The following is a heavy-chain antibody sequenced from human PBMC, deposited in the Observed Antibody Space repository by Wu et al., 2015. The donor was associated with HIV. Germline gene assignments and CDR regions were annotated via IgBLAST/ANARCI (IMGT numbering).Heavy chain of an antibody. D-gene: IGHD1-26*01. CDR3: VRVGVLMTSAEMMEYFQY. J-gene: IGHJ1*01. CDR2: MNPKSGSA. CDR1: GYTFNVFN. V-gene: IGHV1-8*02. Sequence: QVQLLQSGAEVRKPGASVKVSCKVSGYTFNVFNINWVRQISGLRLEWMGWMNPKSGSAGYSQKFQGRVSMTRDTSISTAYLEVNSLASEDTAAYYCVRVGVLMTSAEMMEYFQYWGQGTLVIVSS.